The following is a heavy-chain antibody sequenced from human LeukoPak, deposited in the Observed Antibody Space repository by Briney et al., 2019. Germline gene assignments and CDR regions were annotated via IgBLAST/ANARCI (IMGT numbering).Heavy chain of an antibody. Sequence: EASVKVSCKASGYTFTDYYMHWVRQAPGQGLDWLGIINPSDGTTNYAQKFQGRVTITADESTSTAYMELSSLRSEDTAVYYCACRDLPLRYFDWSPYYYYYYYMDVWGKGTTVTISS. V-gene: IGHV1-46*01. CDR2: INPSDGTT. CDR1: GYTFTDYY. D-gene: IGHD3-9*01. J-gene: IGHJ6*03. CDR3: ACRDLPLRYFDWSPYYYYYYYMDV.